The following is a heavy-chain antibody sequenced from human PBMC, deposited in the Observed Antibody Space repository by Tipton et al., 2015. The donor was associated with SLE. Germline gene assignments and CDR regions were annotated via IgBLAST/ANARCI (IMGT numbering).Heavy chain of an antibody. CDR2: IYYRGST. CDR1: GGSISNSSYY. D-gene: IGHD3-10*01. V-gene: IGHV4-39*07. CDR3: ARTSGDSLGYFDY. Sequence: TLSLTCTVSGGSISNSSYYWGWIRQPPGKGLEWIGGIYYRGSTYYNPSLKSRVTISVDTSKNQFSLKLSSVTAADTAVYYCARTSGDSLGYFDYWGQGTLVTVSS. J-gene: IGHJ4*02.